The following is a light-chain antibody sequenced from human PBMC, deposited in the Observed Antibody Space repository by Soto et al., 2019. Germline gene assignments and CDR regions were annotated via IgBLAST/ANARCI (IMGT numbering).Light chain of an antibody. V-gene: IGKV1-39*01. J-gene: IGKJ3*01. Sequence: DIQMAQSPSSLSASVGDTITITCRASRNINTYLNWYQQKPGKAPKLLIFGASSLQSGVPSRFSGNGSRTEFPPPIQSPQPEHFATYCCQHTSAAPYTFGPGTKGD. CDR1: RNINTY. CDR3: QHTSAAPYT. CDR2: GAS.